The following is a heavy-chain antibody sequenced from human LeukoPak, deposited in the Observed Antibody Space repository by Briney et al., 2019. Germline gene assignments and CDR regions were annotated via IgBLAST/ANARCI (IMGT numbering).Heavy chain of an antibody. V-gene: IGHV4-38-2*02. CDR2: VQDSGST. J-gene: IGHJ4*02. D-gene: IGHD3-16*01. CDR1: GYSISSDYY. Sequence: SETLSLTCTVSGYSISSDYYWGWIRQPPGKGLEWIGNVQDSGSTNYNPSLKSRVTISVDTSKNQFSLKLNSVTAADTAVYYCARMGYFDYWGQGTLVTVSS. CDR3: ARMGYFDY.